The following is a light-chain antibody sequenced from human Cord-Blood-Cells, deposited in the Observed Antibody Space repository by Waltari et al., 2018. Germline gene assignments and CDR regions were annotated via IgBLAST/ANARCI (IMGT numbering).Light chain of an antibody. CDR1: QDISNY. J-gene: IGKJ4*01. CDR3: QQYDNLPT. V-gene: IGKV1-33*01. CDR2: DAS. Sequence: DIQMTQSPSSLSASVGARVPITCQASQDISNYLNWYQQKPGKAPKLLIYDASNLETGVPSRFSGSGSGTDFTFTISSLQPEDIATYYCQQYDNLPTFGGGTKVEIK.